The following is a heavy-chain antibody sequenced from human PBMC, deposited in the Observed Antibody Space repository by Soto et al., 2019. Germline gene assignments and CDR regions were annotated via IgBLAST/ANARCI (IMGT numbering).Heavy chain of an antibody. J-gene: IGHJ5*02. D-gene: IGHD3-22*01. V-gene: IGHV1-18*01. Sequence: GASVKVSCKASGYTFTSYGISWVRQAPGQGLEWMGWISAYNGNTNYAQKLQGRVTMTTDTSTSTAYMELRSLKSDDTAVYYCARLDDSSGYQWMFWFDPWGQGTLVTVSS. CDR1: GYTFTSYG. CDR3: ARLDDSSGYQWMFWFDP. CDR2: ISAYNGNT.